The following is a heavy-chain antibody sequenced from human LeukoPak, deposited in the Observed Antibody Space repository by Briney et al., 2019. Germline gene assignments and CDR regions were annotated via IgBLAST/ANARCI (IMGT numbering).Heavy chain of an antibody. CDR2: IYSGGTT. V-gene: IGHV3-53*01. D-gene: IGHD4-23*01. Sequence: GRSLRLSCAVSGFTVSGNYMSWVRQAPGKGLEWVSLIYSGGTTYYADSVKGRFTISRDNSKNTLYLQMNSLRAEDTAVYYCARRAGGYSHPYDYWGQGILVPVSS. CDR1: GFTVSGNY. CDR3: ARRAGGYSHPYDY. J-gene: IGHJ4*02.